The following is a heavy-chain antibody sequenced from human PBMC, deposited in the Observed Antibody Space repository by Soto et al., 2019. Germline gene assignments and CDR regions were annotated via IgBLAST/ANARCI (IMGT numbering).Heavy chain of an antibody. J-gene: IGHJ4*02. D-gene: IGHD4-17*01. CDR3: ARSTQSTVTTFAY. CDR1: GGSISSGGYY. CDR2: IYYSGST. V-gene: IGHV4-31*03. Sequence: QVQLQESGPGLVKPSQTLSLTCTVSGGSISSGGYYWSWIRQHPGKGLEWIGYIYYSGSTYYNPSLTCRVTISVGTSKNQFSLKLSSVTAADTAVYYCARSTQSTVTTFAYWGQGTLVTVSS.